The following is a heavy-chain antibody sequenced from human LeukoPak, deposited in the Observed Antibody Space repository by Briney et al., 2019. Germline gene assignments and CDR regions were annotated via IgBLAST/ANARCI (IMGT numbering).Heavy chain of an antibody. D-gene: IGHD3/OR15-3a*01. CDR3: ARQEIGLRSFDP. V-gene: IGHV4-39*01. J-gene: IGHJ5*02. CDR1: GGSISSSLYH. Sequence: PSETLSLTCTVSGGSISSSLYHWGWIRQSPGKNLEWLGSIYYTGTTHYNPFLKSRVTISVDTSKNQFSLNLSSVTAADTAVYYCARQEIGLRSFDPWGQGTLVTVSS. CDR2: IYYTGTT.